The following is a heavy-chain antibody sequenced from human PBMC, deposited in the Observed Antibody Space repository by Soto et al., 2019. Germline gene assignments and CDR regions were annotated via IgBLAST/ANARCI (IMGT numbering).Heavy chain of an antibody. CDR3: AREGWNDEHFDY. CDR2: MNPNTSNT. J-gene: IGHJ4*02. Sequence: ASVNVSCKASGYTFTSYDINWVRQATGQGLEWMGWMNPNTSNTGYAQKFQGRVTMSRNMSISTAYMELSSLRSEDTAVYYCAREGWNDEHFDYWGLGTLVTVSS. V-gene: IGHV1-8*01. CDR1: GYTFTSYD. D-gene: IGHD1-1*01.